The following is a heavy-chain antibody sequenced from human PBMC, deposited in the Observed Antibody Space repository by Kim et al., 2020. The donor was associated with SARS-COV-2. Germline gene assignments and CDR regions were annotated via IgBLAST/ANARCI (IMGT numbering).Heavy chain of an antibody. CDR3: AREFLWPQNWFDP. J-gene: IGHJ5*02. CDR2: ISHKGTT. V-gene: IGHV4-4*02. Sequence: SETLSLTCDVSSGSITSDHWWSWLRQTPGNRLEWIGEISHKGTTNYNPSLKSRVTISVDKSKSQFSLNLTSVTAADTAVYYCAREFLWPQNWFDPWGQGTLVTVSS. CDR1: SGSITSDHW. D-gene: IGHD3-10*01.